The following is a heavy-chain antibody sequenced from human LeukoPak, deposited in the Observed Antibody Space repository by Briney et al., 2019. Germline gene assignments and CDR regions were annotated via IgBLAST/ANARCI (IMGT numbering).Heavy chain of an antibody. CDR3: ARHMVVVAATLYFDY. V-gene: IGHV3-21*01. J-gene: IGHJ4*02. Sequence: GGSLRLSCAASGFTFSSYSMNWVRQAPGKGLEWVSSISSSSSYIYYADSVKGRFTISRDNAKNSLYLQMNSLRAEDTAVYYCARHMVVVAATLYFDYWGQGTLVTVSS. CDR2: ISSSSSYI. CDR1: GFTFSSYS. D-gene: IGHD2-15*01.